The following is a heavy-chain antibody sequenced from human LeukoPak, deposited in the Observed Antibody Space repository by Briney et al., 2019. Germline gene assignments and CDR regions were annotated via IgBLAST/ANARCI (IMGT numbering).Heavy chain of an antibody. V-gene: IGHV3-23*01. CDR3: AKAHEDIVVVPAYYMDV. J-gene: IGHJ6*03. CDR1: GFTFSNYG. Sequence: GGTLRLSCAASGFTFSNYGMSWVRQAPGKGLEWVSAISGSGDSTYYAGSVKGRFTIPRDNSKNTLYLQMNSLRAEDTAVYYCAKAHEDIVVVPAYYMDVWGKGTTVTISS. D-gene: IGHD2-2*01. CDR2: ISGSGDST.